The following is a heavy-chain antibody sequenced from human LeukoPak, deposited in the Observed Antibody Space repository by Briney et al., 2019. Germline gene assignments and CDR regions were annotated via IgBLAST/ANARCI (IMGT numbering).Heavy chain of an antibody. CDR1: GYTFTSYA. Sequence: ASVKVSCKASGYTFTSYAMHWVRQAPGQRLEWMGWINAGNGNTKYSQRFQGRVTITRDTSASTAYMELSSLRSEDTAVYYCASASSSWYNSPDYWGQGTLVTVSS. D-gene: IGHD6-13*01. CDR2: INAGNGNT. V-gene: IGHV1-3*01. J-gene: IGHJ4*02. CDR3: ASASSSWYNSPDY.